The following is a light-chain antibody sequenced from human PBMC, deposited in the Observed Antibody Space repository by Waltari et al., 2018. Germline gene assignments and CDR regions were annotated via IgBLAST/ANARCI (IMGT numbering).Light chain of an antibody. Sequence: QSVLTQPPSASGTPGQRVTISCSGSSTTIGRTFVFWYQQLPGTAPKFLSYTNSQRPSGVPDRFSGSKSGTSASLAISGLRSEDEADYYCAAWDDSLSCWVFGGGTEQTVL. CDR3: AAWDDSLSCWV. J-gene: IGLJ3*02. V-gene: IGLV1-47*01. CDR1: STTIGRTF. CDR2: TNS.